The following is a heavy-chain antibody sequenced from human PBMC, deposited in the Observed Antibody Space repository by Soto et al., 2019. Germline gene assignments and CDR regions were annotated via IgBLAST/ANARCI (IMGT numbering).Heavy chain of an antibody. CDR1: GFTFSNYG. CDR3: ANSAQLVRFPYYYYGMDV. D-gene: IGHD6-6*01. Sequence: PGGSLRLSCAASGFTFSNYGIAWVRQAPGKGLEWVSSISCCGTFNTWYADSVKGRFTISRDDPENTLYLQMSSLGAEDTAVYYCANSAQLVRFPYYYYGMDVWGQGTTVTVSS. CDR2: ISCCGTFNT. V-gene: IGHV3-23*01. J-gene: IGHJ6*02.